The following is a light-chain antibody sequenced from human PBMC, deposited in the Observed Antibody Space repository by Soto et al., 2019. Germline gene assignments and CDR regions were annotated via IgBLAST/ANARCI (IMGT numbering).Light chain of an antibody. CDR2: EVS. V-gene: IGLV2-14*01. CDR1: SSDVGGYNY. CDR3: SSYTISSTPDV. J-gene: IGLJ1*01. Sequence: QSALTQPASVSGSPGQSITISCTGTSSDVGGYNYVSWYQQHPGKAPKLMIYEVSNRPSGVSNRFSGSKSGNTASLTISGLQAEDEADYYCSSYTISSTPDVFGTGTKLTVL.